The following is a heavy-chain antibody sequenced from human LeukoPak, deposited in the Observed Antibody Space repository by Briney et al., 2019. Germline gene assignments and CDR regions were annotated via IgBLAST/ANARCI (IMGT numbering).Heavy chain of an antibody. CDR3: ARDGVGDGYTD. CDR2: IYYSGST. J-gene: IGHJ4*02. V-gene: IGHV4-59*01. D-gene: IGHD5-24*01. Sequence: TPSETLSLTCTVSGGSISSYYWNWIRQPPGKGLEWIGYIYYSGSTNYNPSLKSRVTISVDTSKNQFSLKLSSVTAADTAVYYCARDGVGDGYTDWGQGTLVTVSS. CDR1: GGSISSYY.